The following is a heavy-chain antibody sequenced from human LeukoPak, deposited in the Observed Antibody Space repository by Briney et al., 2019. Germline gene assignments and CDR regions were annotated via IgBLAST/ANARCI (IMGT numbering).Heavy chain of an antibody. CDR1: GFTCSSYW. CDR3: VSIPGD. J-gene: IGHJ4*02. Sequence: PGGSLRLSCAASGFTCSSYWMHWVRQGSGKGLVWVSRINSDGSSTSYADSVKGRFTISRDNAKNTLYLQMNTLRAEDTAVYYCVSIPGDWGQGILVTVSS. CDR2: INSDGSST. D-gene: IGHD7-27*01. V-gene: IGHV3-74*01.